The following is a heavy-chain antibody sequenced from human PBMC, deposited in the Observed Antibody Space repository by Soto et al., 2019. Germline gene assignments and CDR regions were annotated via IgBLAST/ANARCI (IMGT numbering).Heavy chain of an antibody. D-gene: IGHD2-15*01. CDR2: ISSSSSTI. CDR3: ARDKGRSPLDY. V-gene: IGHV3-48*01. Sequence: EVQLVESGGGLVQPGGSLRRSCAASGFTFSSYSMNWVRQAPGKGLEWVSYISSSSSTIYYADSVKGRFTISRDNAKNSLYLQMNSLRAEDTAVYYCARDKGRSPLDYWGQGTLVTVSS. CDR1: GFTFSSYS. J-gene: IGHJ4*02.